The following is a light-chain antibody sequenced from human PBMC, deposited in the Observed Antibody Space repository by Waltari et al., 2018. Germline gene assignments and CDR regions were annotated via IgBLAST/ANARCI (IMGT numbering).Light chain of an antibody. CDR1: NIGTKS. CDR3: QVWDSSSDHRVV. J-gene: IGLJ1*01. CDR2: DNS. V-gene: IGLV3-21*02. Sequence: SYMLTQPPSVSVAPGQTARITCGGNNIGTKSVHWYQHKPGQAPVLVVYDNSDRPSGSPERFSGSNSGNTATLTISRVEAGDEADYYCQVWDSSSDHRVVFGTGTKVTVL.